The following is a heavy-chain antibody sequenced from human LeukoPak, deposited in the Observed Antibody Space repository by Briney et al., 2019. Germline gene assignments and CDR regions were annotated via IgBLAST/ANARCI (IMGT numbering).Heavy chain of an antibody. CDR3: ARDFSGYDFFDY. CDR1: GGPFSGYY. J-gene: IGHJ4*02. V-gene: IGHV4-59*01. CDR2: IYYSGST. D-gene: IGHD5-12*01. Sequence: SETLSLTCAVYGGPFSGYYWSWIRQPPGKGLEWIGYIYYSGSTNYNPSLKSRVTISVDTSKNQFSLKLSSVTAADTAVYYCARDFSGYDFFDYWGQGTLVTVSS.